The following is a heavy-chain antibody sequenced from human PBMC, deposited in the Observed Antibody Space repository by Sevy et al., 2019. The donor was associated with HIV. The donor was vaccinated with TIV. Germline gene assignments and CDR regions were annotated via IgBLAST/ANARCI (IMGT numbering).Heavy chain of an antibody. CDR2: IWYDGSDT. CDR1: GFIFSNHG. V-gene: IGHV3-33*01. Sequence: GGSLRLSCAASGFIFSNHGMHLVRQAPGKGLEWVARIWYDGSDTYYGESVNGRFTISRDNSKNTVDLQMNSLRVEDTAVYYCARDVDSNYDGIDAWGQGTTVTVSS. J-gene: IGHJ6*02. CDR3: ARDVDSNYDGIDA. D-gene: IGHD4-4*01.